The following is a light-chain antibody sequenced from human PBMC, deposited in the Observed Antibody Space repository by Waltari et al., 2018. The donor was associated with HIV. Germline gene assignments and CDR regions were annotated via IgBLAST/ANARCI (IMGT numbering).Light chain of an antibody. CDR1: SGHTNYA. CDR3: QRWGTGVE. CDR2: VNSDGSP. V-gene: IGLV4-69*01. J-gene: IGLJ2*01. Sequence: QLVLTQSPSASASLGASVKLTCTLSSGHTNYAIAWHQLQSEKGPRFLMKVNSDGSPTKGDGIPDRFSGSRSGAEHYLTISSLQAEDEADYYCQRWGTGVEFGGGTKLTVL.